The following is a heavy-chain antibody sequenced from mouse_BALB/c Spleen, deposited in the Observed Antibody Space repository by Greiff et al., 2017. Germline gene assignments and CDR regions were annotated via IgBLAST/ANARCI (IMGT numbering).Heavy chain of an antibody. CDR3: AREEDYYGSSYGFDY. CDR2: IAPGSGST. V-gene: IGHV1S41*01. Sequence: DLVKPGASVKLSCKASGYTFTSYWINWIKQRPGQGLEWIGRIAPGSGSTYYNEMFKGKATLTVDTSSSTAYIQLSSLSSEDSAVYFCAREEDYYGSSYGFDYWGQGTTLTVSS. J-gene: IGHJ2*01. CDR1: GYTFTSYW. D-gene: IGHD1-1*01.